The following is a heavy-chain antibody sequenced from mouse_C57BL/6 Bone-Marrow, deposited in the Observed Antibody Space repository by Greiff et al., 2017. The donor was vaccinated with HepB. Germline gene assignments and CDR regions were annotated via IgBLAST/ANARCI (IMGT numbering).Heavy chain of an antibody. D-gene: IGHD1-1*01. CDR2: INPNNGGT. CDR1: GYTFTDYY. CDR3: ARGVLGYYYGSHWYFDV. J-gene: IGHJ1*03. V-gene: IGHV1-26*01. Sequence: VQLKQSGPELVKPGASVKISCKASGYTFTDYYMNWVKQSHGKSLEWIGDINPNNGGTSYNQKFKGKATLTVDKSSSTAYMELRSLTSEDSAVYYCARGVLGYYYGSHWYFDVWGTGTTVTVSS.